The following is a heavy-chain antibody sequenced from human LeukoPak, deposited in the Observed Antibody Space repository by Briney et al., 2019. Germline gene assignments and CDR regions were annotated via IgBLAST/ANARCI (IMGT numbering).Heavy chain of an antibody. J-gene: IGHJ6*03. V-gene: IGHV3-23*01. CDR1: GFTFSSYA. Sequence: PGGSLRLSCAASGFTFSSYAMSWVRQAPGKGLEWVSAISGSGGSTYYADSVKGRFTISRDNSKNTLYLQMNSLRAEDTAVYYCAKDGSGGSGSYYRYYYYYMDVWGKGTTVTVSS. CDR3: AKDGSGGSGSYYRYYYYYMDV. CDR2: ISGSGGST. D-gene: IGHD3-10*01.